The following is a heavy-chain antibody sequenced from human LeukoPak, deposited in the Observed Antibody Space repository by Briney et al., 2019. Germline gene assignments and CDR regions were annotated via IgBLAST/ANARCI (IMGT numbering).Heavy chain of an antibody. CDR3: VRIPNSSGFPNWFDP. V-gene: IGHV3-21*01. J-gene: IGHJ5*02. Sequence: GGSLRLSCAASGFTFSTSTMNWVRQAPGKGLEWVSSIISSSDYIYYADSVKGRFTISRDNAKNSLYLQMNSLRAEDTAVYYCVRIPNSSGFPNWFDPWGQGTLVTVSS. D-gene: IGHD6-19*01. CDR2: IISSSDYI. CDR1: GFTFSTST.